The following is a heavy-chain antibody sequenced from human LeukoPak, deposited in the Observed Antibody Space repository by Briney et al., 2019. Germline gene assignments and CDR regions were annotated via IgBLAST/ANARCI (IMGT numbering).Heavy chain of an antibody. CDR3: ARADSSGSFDY. J-gene: IGHJ4*02. V-gene: IGHV4-59*01. D-gene: IGHD6-19*01. CDR1: GGSISSYY. CDR2: IYYSGST. Sequence: SETLSLTCTVSGGSISSYYWSWIRQPPGKGLEWIGYIYYSGSTNYDPSLKSRVTISVDTSKNQFSLKLSSVTAADTAVYYCARADSSGSFDYWGQGTLVTVSS.